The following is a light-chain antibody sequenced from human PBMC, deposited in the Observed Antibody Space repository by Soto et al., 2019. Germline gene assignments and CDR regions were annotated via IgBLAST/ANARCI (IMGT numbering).Light chain of an antibody. J-gene: IGLJ1*01. CDR3: SSYTSSSTLPL. V-gene: IGLV2-14*01. Sequence: LTQPASVSGSPGQSITISCTGTSSDVGGYNYVSWYQQHPGKAPKLMIYDVSNRPSGVSNRFSGSKSGNTASLTISGLQAEDEADYYCSSYTSSSTLPLFGTGTKVTV. CDR2: DVS. CDR1: SSDVGGYNY.